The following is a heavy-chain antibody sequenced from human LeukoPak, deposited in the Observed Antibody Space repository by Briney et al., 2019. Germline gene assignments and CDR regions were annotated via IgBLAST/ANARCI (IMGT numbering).Heavy chain of an antibody. Sequence: GGSLRLSCAASGFTFSSYSMNWVRQAPGKGLEWVSSISSSSSYIYYADSVKGRFTISRDNAKNSLYLQMNSLRAEDTAVYYCARVSQDIYSSSDYWGQGTLVTVSS. CDR1: GFTFSSYS. V-gene: IGHV3-21*01. CDR2: ISSSSSYI. J-gene: IGHJ4*02. D-gene: IGHD6-6*01. CDR3: ARVSQDIYSSSDY.